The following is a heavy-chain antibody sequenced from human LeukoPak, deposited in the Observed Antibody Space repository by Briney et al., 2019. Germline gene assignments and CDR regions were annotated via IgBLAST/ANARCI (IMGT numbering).Heavy chain of an antibody. CDR1: GFTFSSYA. CDR3: ARDLDSSGYYPVVDS. V-gene: IGHV3-23*01. Sequence: GGSETLSCAASGFTFSSYAMSWVRQAPGKGLEWVSLISTSGRTHYADSVQGRFTISRDNSKNTLSLHMNSLRAEDTAVYYCARDLDSSGYYPVVDSWGQEALVTVSS. J-gene: IGHJ4*02. CDR2: ISTSGRT. D-gene: IGHD3-22*01.